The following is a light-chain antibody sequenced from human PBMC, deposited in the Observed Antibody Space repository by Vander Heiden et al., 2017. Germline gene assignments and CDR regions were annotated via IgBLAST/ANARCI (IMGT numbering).Light chain of an antibody. CDR3: SSSTTSSTRLV. V-gene: IGLV2-14*03. CDR2: DVS. CDR1: SSDVGGYHY. Sequence: QSALTQPASVSGSPGQSITISCTGTSSDVGGYHYVSWYQQHPGKAPKLIIYDVSNRPSGVSNRFSGSKSGNTASLTISGLQAEDEADYYCSSSTTSSTRLVFGGGTKVTVL. J-gene: IGLJ2*01.